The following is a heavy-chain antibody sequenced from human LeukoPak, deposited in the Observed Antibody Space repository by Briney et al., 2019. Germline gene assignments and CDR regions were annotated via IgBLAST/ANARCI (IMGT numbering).Heavy chain of an antibody. Sequence: PSETLSLTCTVSDGSITTGSSHWSWIRQHPGKGLEWIGYIYYTGRTYYNPSLKSRVAISVDTSKNQFSLKLSSVTAADTAVYYCARGSEYSSSLVYYYYYMDVWGKGTTVTVSS. V-gene: IGHV4-31*03. D-gene: IGHD6-6*01. J-gene: IGHJ6*03. CDR1: DGSITTGSSH. CDR2: IYYTGRT. CDR3: ARGSEYSSSLVYYYYYMDV.